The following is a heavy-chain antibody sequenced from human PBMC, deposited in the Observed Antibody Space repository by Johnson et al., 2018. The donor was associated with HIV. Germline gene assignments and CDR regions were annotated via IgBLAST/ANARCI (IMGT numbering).Heavy chain of an antibody. Sequence: VQLVESGGGLVQPGGSQRLSCAASGFTFDDYAMHWVRQAPGKGLEWVSGISWNSGSIGYADSVEGRFTISRDNSENSLYLQMNSLRSEDTALYYCTKELQATIVVFNAFDIWGQVTMVTVSS. J-gene: IGHJ3*02. CDR2: ISWNSGSI. CDR3: TKELQATIVVFNAFDI. D-gene: IGHD3-22*01. V-gene: IGHV3-9*01. CDR1: GFTFDDYA.